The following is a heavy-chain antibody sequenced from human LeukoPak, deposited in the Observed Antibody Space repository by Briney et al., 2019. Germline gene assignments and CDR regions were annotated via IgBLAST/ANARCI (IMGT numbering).Heavy chain of an antibody. V-gene: IGHV4-59*01. CDR1: GGSISSYY. CDR3: ARIGEWYYYYMDV. CDR2: IFYSGRT. Sequence: SETLSLTCSVSGGSISSYYWSWIRQPPGKGLEWIGFIFYSGRTNYNPSLKSRVTISVDTSKNQFSLKLSSVTAADTAVYYCARIGEWYYYYMDVWGKGTTVTVSS. D-gene: IGHD3-10*01. J-gene: IGHJ6*03.